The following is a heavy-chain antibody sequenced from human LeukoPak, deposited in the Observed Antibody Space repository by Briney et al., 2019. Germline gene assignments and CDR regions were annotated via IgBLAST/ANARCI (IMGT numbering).Heavy chain of an antibody. J-gene: IGHJ4*02. V-gene: IGHV3-53*01. CDR1: GFTGSSNS. D-gene: IGHD4/OR15-4a*01. Sequence: GSLKPSCKGSGFTGSSNSLSWVPQAPGKGLGGVSFIFSDNTHYSDSVKGRFTISRDNSKNTLYLQMNSLRAEDTAVYYCARRAGAYSHPYDYWGQGTLVTVSS. CDR2: IFSDNT. CDR3: ARRAGAYSHPYDY.